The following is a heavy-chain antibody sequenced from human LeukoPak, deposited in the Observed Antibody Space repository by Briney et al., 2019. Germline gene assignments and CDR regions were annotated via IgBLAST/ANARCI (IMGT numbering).Heavy chain of an antibody. CDR1: GGSISSYY. D-gene: IGHD4-17*01. CDR3: ARDINGDYFDY. V-gene: IGHV4-4*07. J-gene: IGHJ4*02. Sequence: MASETLSLTCTVSGGSISSYYWSWIRQSAGKGLEWIGHIYTRGTISYNPSLKSRVIMSVDMSKNQFSLKVNSVTAADTAVYCCARDINGDYFDYWGQGTLVTVSS. CDR2: IYTRGTI.